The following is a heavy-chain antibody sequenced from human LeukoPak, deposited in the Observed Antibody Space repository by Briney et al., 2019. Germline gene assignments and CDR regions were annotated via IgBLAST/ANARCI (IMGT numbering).Heavy chain of an antibody. J-gene: IGHJ3*02. D-gene: IGHD1-26*01. V-gene: IGHV1-2*02. Sequence: ASVKVSCKASGYTFTDFYMHWVRQAPGQGLEWMGWINPNSGGTKYLQKFQGRVTLTRDTSISTAYMELTRLTSDDTAVYYCARGPLTIVGASDAFDIWGQGTMVAVSS. CDR2: INPNSGGT. CDR1: GYTFTDFY. CDR3: ARGPLTIVGASDAFDI.